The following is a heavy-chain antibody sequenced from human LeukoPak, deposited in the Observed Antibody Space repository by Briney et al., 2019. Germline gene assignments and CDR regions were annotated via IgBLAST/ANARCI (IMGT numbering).Heavy chain of an antibody. D-gene: IGHD3-22*01. CDR1: GYTFTSYY. CDR2: INPSGGST. V-gene: IGHV1-46*01. Sequence: ASVKVSCKASGYTFTSYYMHWVRQPPGQGLEWMGIINPSGGSTSYEQKFQGRVTMTRDTSTRTVYMELSSLRSEDTAVYYCARDGQVGYDSSGYRFDYWGQGTLVTVSS. CDR3: ARDGQVGYDSSGYRFDY. J-gene: IGHJ4*02.